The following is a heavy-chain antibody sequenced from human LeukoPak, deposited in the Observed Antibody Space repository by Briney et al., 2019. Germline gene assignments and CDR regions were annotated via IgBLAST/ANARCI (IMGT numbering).Heavy chain of an antibody. J-gene: IGHJ3*02. CDR3: ARVMPLNYGDYKRGAFDI. D-gene: IGHD4-17*01. CDR1: GFTFSSYG. V-gene: IGHV3-48*02. Sequence: GGSLRLSCAASGFTFSSYGMNWVRQAPGKGLEWVSYISSSSSTIYYADSVKGRFTISRDNAKNSLYLQMNSLRDEDTAVYYCARVMPLNYGDYKRGAFDIWGQGTMVTVSS. CDR2: ISSSSSTI.